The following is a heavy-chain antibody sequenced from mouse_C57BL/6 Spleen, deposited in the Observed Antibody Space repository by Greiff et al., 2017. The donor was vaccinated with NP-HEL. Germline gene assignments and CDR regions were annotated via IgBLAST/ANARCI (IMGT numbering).Heavy chain of an antibody. Sequence: ESGPGLVKPSQTVFLTCTVTGISITTGNYRWSWIRQFPGHKLEWIGYIYYSGTITYNPSLPSRTTITRDTPKSQFFLEMNSLTAEDTATYYCARERGYYFDYWGQGTTLTVSS. CDR1: GISITTGNYR. CDR2: IYYSGTI. J-gene: IGHJ2*01. CDR3: ARERGYYFDY. V-gene: IGHV3-5*01.